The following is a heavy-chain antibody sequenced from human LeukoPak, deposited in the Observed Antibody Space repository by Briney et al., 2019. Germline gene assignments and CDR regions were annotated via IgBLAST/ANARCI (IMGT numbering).Heavy chain of an antibody. CDR3: ARDLSGGGYFDY. CDR2: ISAYNGNT. D-gene: IGHD3-16*01. CDR1: GYTFTSYG. J-gene: IGHJ4*02. Sequence: GASVKVSCKASGYTFTSYGISWVRQAPGQGLERMGWISAYNGNTNYAQKLKGRVTMTTDTSTSTAYMELRSLRSDDTAVYYCARDLSGGGYFDYWGQGTLVTVSS. V-gene: IGHV1-18*01.